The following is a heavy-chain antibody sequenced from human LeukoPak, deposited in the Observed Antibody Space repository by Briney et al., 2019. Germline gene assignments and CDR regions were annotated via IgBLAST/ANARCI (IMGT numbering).Heavy chain of an antibody. D-gene: IGHD3-10*01. CDR1: GYTFTSNY. CDR2: IYPRDGSA. V-gene: IGHV1-46*01. Sequence: GASVKVSCKASGYTFTSNYIHWVRQAPVQGLEWMGMIYPRDGSATSAQKFQGRVTLTRDTSTSTVYMELNSLGSQDTAVYYCARDYHGSGSLTTFDYWGQGTLVTVSS. CDR3: ARDYHGSGSLTTFDY. J-gene: IGHJ4*02.